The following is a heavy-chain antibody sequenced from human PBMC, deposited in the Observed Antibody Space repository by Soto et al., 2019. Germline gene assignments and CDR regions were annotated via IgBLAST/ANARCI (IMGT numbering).Heavy chain of an antibody. Sequence: QVQLLQSGAEVKRPGSSVRVSCKASGVSFNSYGFAWVRQAPGKGLEWLGKITPNMPLTNYAQPFQGRVTITAETSTSTSYLELTSLTSEDTAVYYCARMKLARLDLWCQGTLVTVSS. J-gene: IGHJ4*02. CDR3: ARMKLARLDL. CDR1: GVSFNSYG. V-gene: IGHV1-69*09. CDR2: ITPNMPLT.